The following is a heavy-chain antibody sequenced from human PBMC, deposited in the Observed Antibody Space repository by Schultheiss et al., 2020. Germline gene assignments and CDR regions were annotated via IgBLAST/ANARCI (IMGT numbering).Heavy chain of an antibody. D-gene: IGHD1-14*01. CDR2: MSVSGGTT. CDR1: GFTFSNYA. CDR3: ARAHAPEYSAYYFDY. J-gene: IGHJ4*02. Sequence: GESLKISCAASGFTFSNYAISWVRRAPGRGLQWVSGMSVSGGTTYYADSVKGRFTISRDNSKNTLYLQMNSLRAEDTAVYYCARAHAPEYSAYYFDYWGQGTLVTVSS. V-gene: IGHV3-23*01.